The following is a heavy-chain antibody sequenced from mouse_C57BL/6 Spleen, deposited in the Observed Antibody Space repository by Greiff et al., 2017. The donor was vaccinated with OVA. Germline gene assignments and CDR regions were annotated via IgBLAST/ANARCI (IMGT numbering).Heavy chain of an antibody. J-gene: IGHJ2*01. CDR2: INPNNGGT. Sequence: EVQLQQSGPELVKPGASVKISCKASGYTFTDYYMNWVKQSHGKSLEWIGDINPNNGGTSYNQKFKGKATLTVDKSSSTAYMELRSLTSEDSAVYYCARSAHYYGRSNYWGKGTTLTVSS. V-gene: IGHV1-26*01. D-gene: IGHD1-1*01. CDR3: ARSAHYYGRSNY. CDR1: GYTFTDYY.